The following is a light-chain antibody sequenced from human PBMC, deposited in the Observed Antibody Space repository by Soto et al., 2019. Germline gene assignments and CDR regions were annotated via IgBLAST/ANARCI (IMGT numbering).Light chain of an antibody. CDR2: AAS. Sequence: DIQMTQSPSSLSASVGDRVTITCRASQGITNYLAWYQQKPGKGPKLLIYAASTLQSGVPSRFSGSGSGTDLTLIISSLQPEDVATYYCQEYNSAPFTFGPGTKVDIK. V-gene: IGKV1-27*01. CDR1: QGITNY. J-gene: IGKJ3*01. CDR3: QEYNSAPFT.